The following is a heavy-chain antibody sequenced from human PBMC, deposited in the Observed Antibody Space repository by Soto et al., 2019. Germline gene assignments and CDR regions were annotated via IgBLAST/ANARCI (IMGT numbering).Heavy chain of an antibody. CDR3: ARGGSLYWYFDL. D-gene: IGHD1-26*01. V-gene: IGHV1-3*01. CDR2: INAGNGNT. J-gene: IGHJ2*01. Sequence: APVKVSCKASGDTFTSYAMHWVRQAPGQRLEWMGWINAGNGNTKYSQKFQGRVTITRDTSASTAYMELSSLRSEDTAVYYCARGGSLYWYFDLWGRGTLVTVSS. CDR1: GDTFTSYA.